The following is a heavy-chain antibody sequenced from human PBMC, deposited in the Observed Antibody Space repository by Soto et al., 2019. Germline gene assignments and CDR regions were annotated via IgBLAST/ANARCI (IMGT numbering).Heavy chain of an antibody. Sequence: SETLSLTCAVYGGSFSGYYWSCIRQPAWKWLEWIVEINHSGSTSYSPSLKSRVNISVDTPKNQFSLKLSSVTAADTAVYYCARVRGGWLMTIAARPSYDYYYGMEVWGQGTTVTLSS. J-gene: IGHJ6*01. CDR2: INHSGST. V-gene: IGHV4-34*01. D-gene: IGHD6-6*01. CDR1: GGSFSGYY. CDR3: ARVRGGWLMTIAARPSYDYYYGMEV.